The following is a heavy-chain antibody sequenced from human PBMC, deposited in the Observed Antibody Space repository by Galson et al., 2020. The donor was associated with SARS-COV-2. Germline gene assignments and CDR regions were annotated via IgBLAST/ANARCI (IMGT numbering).Heavy chain of an antibody. CDR3: TKLFCTSDSCYSDY. CDR2: IRSKPYGGTT. Sequence: GESLKISCTASGFTFGDHALSWFRQAPGKGLEWLGFIRSKPYGGTTEYAASVKGRFTISRDDSKSIAYLQMNSLKTEDTALYYCTKLFCTSDSCYSDYWGQGTLVTVSS. D-gene: IGHD2-2*01. CDR1: GFTFGDHA. V-gene: IGHV3-49*03. J-gene: IGHJ4*02.